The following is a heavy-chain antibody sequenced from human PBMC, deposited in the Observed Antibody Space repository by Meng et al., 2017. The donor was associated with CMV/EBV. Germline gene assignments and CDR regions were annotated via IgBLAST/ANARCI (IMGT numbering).Heavy chain of an antibody. V-gene: IGHV1-69*10. J-gene: IGHJ4*02. CDR2: IIPILGIA. CDR1: GGTFSSYA. D-gene: IGHD3-3*01. CDR3: ARENGVAGVEHFDY. Sequence: SVKVSCKASGGTFSSYAISWVRKAPGQGLEWMGGIIPILGIANYAQKFQGRVTITADKSKSTAYMELSSLRSEDTAVYYCARENGVAGVEHFDYWGQGTLVTVSS.